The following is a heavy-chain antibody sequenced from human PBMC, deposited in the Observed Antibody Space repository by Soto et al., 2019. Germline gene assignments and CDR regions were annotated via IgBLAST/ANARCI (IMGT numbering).Heavy chain of an antibody. D-gene: IGHD2-8*01. CDR1: VYTFTGYY. J-gene: IGHJ3*02. CDR3: ARGGDIVLMVYADESNAFDI. V-gene: IGHV1-2*04. Sequence: SVKVSCKASVYTFTGYYMHLVRQAPGQGLEWMGWINPNSGGTNYAQKFQGWVTMTRDTSISTAYMELSRLRSDDTAVYYCARGGDIVLMVYADESNAFDIWGQGTMVTVSS. CDR2: INPNSGGT.